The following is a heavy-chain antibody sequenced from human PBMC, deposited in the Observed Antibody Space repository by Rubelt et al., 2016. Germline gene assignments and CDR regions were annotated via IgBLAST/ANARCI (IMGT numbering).Heavy chain of an antibody. Sequence: QVQLVQSGAEVKKPGASVKVSCKASGYTFTGYYMHWVRQAPGQGLEWMGWINPNSGGPNYAQKCQGRVTRTRGTSISTVEMELSRLRSDDTAVYYCARFAIGGHSSGYLFDYWGQGTLVTVSS. CDR2: INPNSGGP. V-gene: IGHV1-2*02. CDR3: ARFAIGGHSSGYLFDY. D-gene: IGHD3-22*01. CDR1: GYTFTGYY. J-gene: IGHJ4*02.